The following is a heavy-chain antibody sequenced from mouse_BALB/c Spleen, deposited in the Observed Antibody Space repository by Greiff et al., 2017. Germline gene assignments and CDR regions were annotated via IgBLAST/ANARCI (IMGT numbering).Heavy chain of an antibody. V-gene: IGHV1-87*01. D-gene: IGHD2-1*01. CDR2: IYPGDGDT. CDR1: GYTFTSYW. J-gene: IGHJ2*01. Sequence: QVQLKQSGAELARPGASVKLSCKASGYTFTSYWMQWVKQRPGQGLEWIGAIYPGDGDTRYTQKFKGKATLTADKSSSTAYMQLSSLASEDSAVYYCAREGNYYFDYWGQGTTLTVSS. CDR3: AREGNYYFDY.